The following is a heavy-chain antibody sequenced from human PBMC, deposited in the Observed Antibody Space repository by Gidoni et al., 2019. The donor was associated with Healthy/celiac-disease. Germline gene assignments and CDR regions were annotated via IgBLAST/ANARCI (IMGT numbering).Heavy chain of an antibody. D-gene: IGHD1-26*01. CDR2: ISYDGSNK. J-gene: IGHJ3*02. CDR1: GFTFSSYG. CDR3: AKPELPHAFDI. V-gene: IGHV3-30*18. Sequence: QVQLVESGGGVVQPGRSLRLSCAASGFTFSSYGMHWVRQAPGKGLEWVAVISYDGSNKYYADSVKGRFTISRDNSKNTLYLQMNSLRAEDTAVYYCAKPELPHAFDIWGQGTMVTVSS.